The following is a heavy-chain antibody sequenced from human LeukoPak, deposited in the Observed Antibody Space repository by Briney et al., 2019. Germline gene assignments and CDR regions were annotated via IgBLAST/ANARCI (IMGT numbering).Heavy chain of an antibody. CDR3: ARDQARDSSAPNYYYYGMDV. V-gene: IGHV1-69*13. Sequence: SVKVSCKASGGTFSSYAISWVRQAPGQGLEWMGGIIPIFGTANYAQKFQGRATITADESTSTAYMELSSLRSEDTAVYYCARDQARDSSAPNYYYYGMDVWGQGTTVTVSS. CDR2: IIPIFGTA. CDR1: GGTFSSYA. D-gene: IGHD3-22*01. J-gene: IGHJ6*02.